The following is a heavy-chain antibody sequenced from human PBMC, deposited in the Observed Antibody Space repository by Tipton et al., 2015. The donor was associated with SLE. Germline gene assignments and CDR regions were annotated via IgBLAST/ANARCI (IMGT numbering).Heavy chain of an antibody. Sequence: QLVQSGGGVVQPGGSLRLSCAASGFTFSSYAMYWVRQAPGKGLEWVALISYDGSNKNYADSVKGRFTISRDNSKNTLYLQMNSLRAEDTAVYYCARVRNYYYMDVWGKGTTVTVSS. V-gene: IGHV3-30-3*01. J-gene: IGHJ6*03. CDR3: ARVRNYYYMDV. CDR1: GFTFSSYA. CDR2: ISYDGSNK.